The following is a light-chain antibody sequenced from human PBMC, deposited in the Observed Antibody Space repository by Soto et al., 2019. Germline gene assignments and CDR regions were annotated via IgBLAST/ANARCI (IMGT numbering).Light chain of an antibody. Sequence: QSALTQPASVSGSPGQSITISCTGTSSDVGSYNFVSWYQHHAGTAPKLIIYQVTNRPSGVSDRFSASKSGDTASLTISGLQAEDEADYYCCSYVGASIYVFGTGTKLTVL. V-gene: IGLV2-14*01. CDR3: CSYVGASIYV. CDR1: SSDVGSYNF. CDR2: QVT. J-gene: IGLJ1*01.